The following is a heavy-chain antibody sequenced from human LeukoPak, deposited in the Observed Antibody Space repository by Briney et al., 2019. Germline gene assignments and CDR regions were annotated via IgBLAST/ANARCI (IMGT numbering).Heavy chain of an antibody. CDR2: ISSNGGST. J-gene: IGHJ4*02. D-gene: IGHD1-26*01. CDR3: ARDRQRSWYSGSWGHY. V-gene: IGHV3-64*01. CDR1: GFTFSSYA. Sequence: GGSLRLSCAASGFTFSSYAMLWVRQAPGKGLEYVSAISSNGGSTYYANSVKGRFTISRDNSKNTLYLQMGSLRAEDMAVYYCARDRQRSWYSGSWGHYWGQGTLVTVSS.